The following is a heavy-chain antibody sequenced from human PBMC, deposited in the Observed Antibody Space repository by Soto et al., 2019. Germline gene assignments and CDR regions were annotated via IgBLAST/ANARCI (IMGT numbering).Heavy chain of an antibody. CDR2: INPNSGGT. CDR1: GYTFTGYY. J-gene: IGHJ6*02. V-gene: IGHV1-2*02. Sequence: ASVKVSCKASGYTFTGYYMHWVRQAPGQGLERMGWINPNSGGTNYAQKFQGRVTMTRDTSISTAYMELSRLRSDDTAVYYCASWSHYDFWSGYLRPGRDYYGMDVWGQGTTVTVSS. CDR3: ASWSHYDFWSGYLRPGRDYYGMDV. D-gene: IGHD3-3*01.